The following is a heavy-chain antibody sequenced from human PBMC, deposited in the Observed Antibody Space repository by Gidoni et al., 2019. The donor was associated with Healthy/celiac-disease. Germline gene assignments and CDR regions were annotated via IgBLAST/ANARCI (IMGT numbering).Heavy chain of an antibody. CDR2: ISGSGGST. CDR3: AKDPMVRGVIIIAWFDY. Sequence: EVQLLESGGGLVQPGGSLRLSCPAFGFTFASYAMSWVRQAPGKGLEWVSAISGSGGSTYYADSVKGRFTISRDNSKNTLYLQMNSLRSEDTAVYYCAKDPMVRGVIIIAWFDYWGQGTLVTVSS. D-gene: IGHD3-10*01. J-gene: IGHJ4*02. V-gene: IGHV3-23*01. CDR1: GFTFASYA.